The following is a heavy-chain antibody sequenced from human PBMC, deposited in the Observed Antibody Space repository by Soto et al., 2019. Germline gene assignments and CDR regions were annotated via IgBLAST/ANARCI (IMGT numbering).Heavy chain of an antibody. CDR2: IDNDGSTR. Sequence: GGSLRLSCAASGFTFSTYWMHWVRQAPGRGLVWVSRIDNDGSTRTYADYVKGSFTISRDNAKNTLYLQMNSLRAEDTTVYYCARAKQINYFGSSGYYSGPFDIWGQGTMVTVSS. CDR3: ARAKQINYFGSSGYYSGPFDI. CDR1: GFTFSTYW. V-gene: IGHV3-74*01. J-gene: IGHJ3*02. D-gene: IGHD3-22*01.